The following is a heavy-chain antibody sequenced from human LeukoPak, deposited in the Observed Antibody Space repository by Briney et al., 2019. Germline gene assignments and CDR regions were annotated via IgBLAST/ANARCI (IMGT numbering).Heavy chain of an antibody. D-gene: IGHD3-16*01. Sequence: GGSLRLSRAASGFTFSTYSMNWVRQAPGKGLVWVSRIKTDGRSTSYADSVKGRLTISRDNAKNTLYLQMNSLRAEDTAVYYCARDGGGLGYWGQGTLVTVSS. CDR3: ARDGGGLGY. V-gene: IGHV3-74*01. CDR2: IKTDGRST. CDR1: GFTFSTYS. J-gene: IGHJ4*02.